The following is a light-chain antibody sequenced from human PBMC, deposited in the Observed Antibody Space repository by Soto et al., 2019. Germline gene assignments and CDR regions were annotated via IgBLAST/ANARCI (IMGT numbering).Light chain of an antibody. V-gene: IGKV4-1*01. CDR1: QSVLYSSNNMNY. Sequence: MVHSPDSLSVSMGARATINCKSSQSVLYSSNNMNYLAWYQQKAGQPPKLLIYWSSTRESGVPDRFGGSGSGTEFTLTISSLQAEDVAVYYCQQYYCTPWTFGQGTKVDI. CDR2: WSS. CDR3: QQYYCTPWT. J-gene: IGKJ1*01.